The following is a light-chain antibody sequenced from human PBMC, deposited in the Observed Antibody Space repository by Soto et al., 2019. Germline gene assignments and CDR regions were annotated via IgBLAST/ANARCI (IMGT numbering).Light chain of an antibody. CDR1: QNVSTF. J-gene: IGKJ4*01. V-gene: IGKV3-11*01. CDR2: DVS. CDR3: HQRSSWPLT. Sequence: EIVLTQSPATLSLSPGERATLSCRASQNVSTFFAWYQQKPGQAPRLLIYDVSNRATGFPARFSGSESGTDFTLTISSLEPEDSAVYYCHQRSSWPLTFGGGTKVEIK.